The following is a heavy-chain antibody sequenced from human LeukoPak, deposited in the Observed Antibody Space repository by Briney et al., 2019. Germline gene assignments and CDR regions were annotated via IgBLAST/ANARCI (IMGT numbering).Heavy chain of an antibody. CDR3: ARSYRPPPYYYYYMDV. D-gene: IGHD3-16*02. V-gene: IGHV3-74*01. J-gene: IGHJ6*03. CDR1: GFTFSSYW. CDR2: INSDGSST. Sequence: TGGSLRLSCAASGFTFSSYWMHWVRQAPGKGLVWVSRINSDGSSTSYADSVKGRFTISRDNAKNTLYLQMNSLRAEDTAVYYCARSYRPPPYYYYYMDVWGKGTTVTVSS.